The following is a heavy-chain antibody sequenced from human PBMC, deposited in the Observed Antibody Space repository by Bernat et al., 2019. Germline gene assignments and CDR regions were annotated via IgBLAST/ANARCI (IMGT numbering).Heavy chain of an antibody. V-gene: IGHV3-33*01. J-gene: IGHJ4*02. CDR2: IWHDGSKK. CDR1: GFTFNFYG. CDR3: ARAIGHNGNDYLDS. D-gene: IGHD5-12*01. Sequence: QVQLVESGGGVVQPGRSLRLSCVASGFTFNFYGMHWVRQAPGRGVEWVAVIWHDGSKKHYVDSVKGRFTISRDNSENTVYLQMNSLRADDTAVYYCARAIGHNGNDYLDSWGQGTLVTVSP.